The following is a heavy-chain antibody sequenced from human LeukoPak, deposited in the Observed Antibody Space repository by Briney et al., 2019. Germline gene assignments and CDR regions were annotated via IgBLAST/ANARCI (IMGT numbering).Heavy chain of an antibody. CDR1: GFTVSSNY. D-gene: IGHD1-14*01. Sequence: GRSLRLSCAASGFTVSSNYMSWVRQAPGKGLEWVSVIYSGGSTYYADSVKGRFTISRDNSKNTLYLQMNSPRAEDTAVYYCATSRTSDYWGQGTLVTVSS. CDR2: IYSGGST. J-gene: IGHJ4*02. V-gene: IGHV3-53*01. CDR3: ATSRTSDY.